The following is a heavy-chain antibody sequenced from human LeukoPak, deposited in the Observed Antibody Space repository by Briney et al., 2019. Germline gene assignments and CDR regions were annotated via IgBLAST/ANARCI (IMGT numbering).Heavy chain of an antibody. V-gene: IGHV3-23*01. J-gene: IGHJ4*02. D-gene: IGHD2-15*01. CDR2: ISGSGTVT. CDR3: AKTSVGGGRIIGSGYFDN. CDR1: GFTFNSYW. Sequence: GGSLRLSCAASGFTFNSYWINWVRQAPGKGLEWLSIISGSGTVTYYADSVKGRFTISRDNSKNTLYLQMNSLRAEDTAVYYCAKTSVGGGRIIGSGYFDNWGQGTLVTVSS.